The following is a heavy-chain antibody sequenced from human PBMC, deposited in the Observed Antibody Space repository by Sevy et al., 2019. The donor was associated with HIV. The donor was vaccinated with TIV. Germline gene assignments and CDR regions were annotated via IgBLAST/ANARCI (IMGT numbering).Heavy chain of an antibody. CDR3: AGDVGSGVTTVTTWGAFDI. Sequence: GGSLRLSCAASGFTFSSYAMHWVRQAPGKGLEWVAVISYDGSNKYYADSVKGRFTISGDNSKNTLYLQMNSLRAEDTDVDYCAGDVGSGVTTVTTWGAFDIWGQGTMVTVSS. CDR1: GFTFSSYA. J-gene: IGHJ3*02. CDR2: ISYDGSNK. V-gene: IGHV3-30-3*01. D-gene: IGHD4-17*01.